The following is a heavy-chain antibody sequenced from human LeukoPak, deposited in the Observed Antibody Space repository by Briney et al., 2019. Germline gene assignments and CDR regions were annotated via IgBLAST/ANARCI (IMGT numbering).Heavy chain of an antibody. D-gene: IGHD6-13*01. CDR3: ARDRGGYSSSWYPHNYYYMDV. J-gene: IGHJ6*03. CDR2: IIPIFGTA. Sequence: ASVKVSCKASGGTFSSYAISWVRQAPGQGLEWMGGIIPIFGTANYAQKFQGRVTITTDESTSTAYMELSSLRSEDTAVYYCARDRGGYSSSWYPHNYYYMDVWGKGTTVTVSS. V-gene: IGHV1-69*05. CDR1: GGTFSSYA.